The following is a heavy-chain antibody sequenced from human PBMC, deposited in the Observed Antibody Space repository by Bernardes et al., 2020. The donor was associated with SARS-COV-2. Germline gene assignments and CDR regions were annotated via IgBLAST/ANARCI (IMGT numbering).Heavy chain of an antibody. CDR3: ARVIMDYDILTGLGFSRPYYYGMDV. Sequence: ASMKVSCKASGYTFTSYYMHWVRQAPGQGLEWMGIINPSGGSTSYAQKFQGRVTMTRDTSTSTVYMELSSLRSEDTAVYYCARVIMDYDILTGLGFSRPYYYGMDVWGQGTTVTVSS. V-gene: IGHV1-46*01. D-gene: IGHD3-9*01. CDR1: GYTFTSYY. CDR2: INPSGGST. J-gene: IGHJ6*02.